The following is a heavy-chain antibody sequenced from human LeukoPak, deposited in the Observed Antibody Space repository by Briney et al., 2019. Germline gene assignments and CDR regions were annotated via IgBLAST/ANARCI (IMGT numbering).Heavy chain of an antibody. CDR2: ISYDGSNK. CDR3: ARDLLRYFDWSGGGWFDP. D-gene: IGHD3-9*01. J-gene: IGHJ5*02. Sequence: GGSLRLSCAASGFTFSSYGMHWVRQAPGKGLEWVAVISYDGSNKYYADSVKGRFTISRDNSKNTLYLQMNSLRSEDTAVYYCARDLLRYFDWSGGGWFDPWGQGTLVTVSS. V-gene: IGHV3-30*03. CDR1: GFTFSSYG.